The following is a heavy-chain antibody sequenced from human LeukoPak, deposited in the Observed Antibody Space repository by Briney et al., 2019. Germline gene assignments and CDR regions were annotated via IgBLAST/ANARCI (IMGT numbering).Heavy chain of an antibody. Sequence: SETLSLTCTVSGGPISRYYWSWIRQPPGKRLEWVGYIYSTGSTNSNPSLKSRVTISIDTSRNQFSLRLTSVTAADTAVYYCARHESAVGALFYWGQGTLVTVSS. D-gene: IGHD1-26*01. CDR2: IYSTGST. CDR1: GGPISRYY. J-gene: IGHJ4*02. CDR3: ARHESAVGALFY. V-gene: IGHV4-59*08.